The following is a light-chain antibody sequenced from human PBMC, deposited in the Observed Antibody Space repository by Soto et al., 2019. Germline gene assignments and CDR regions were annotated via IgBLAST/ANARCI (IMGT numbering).Light chain of an antibody. CDR1: QEINYS. Sequence: AIQLTQSPSSLSASVCDSITITCRASQEINYSLAWYQQKPGKAPNLLIYDASGLESGVPPRFSGGGYGTDFTLTITNLQPEDFATYYSKQFNNXPLTFGGGTKV. CDR3: KQFNNXPLT. V-gene: IGKV1D-13*01. CDR2: DAS. J-gene: IGKJ4*01.